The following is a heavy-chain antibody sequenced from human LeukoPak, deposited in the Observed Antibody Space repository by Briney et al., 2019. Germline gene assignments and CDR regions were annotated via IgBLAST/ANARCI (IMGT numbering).Heavy chain of an antibody. V-gene: IGHV5-51*01. CDR2: IYPGDSDT. CDR3: ARQGSGGYYYYYGMDV. J-gene: IGHJ6*02. CDR1: GYSFTSYW. D-gene: IGHD4-23*01. Sequence: GESLKISCAGSGYSFTSYWIGWVRQMPVKGLEWMGIIYPGDSDTRYSPSFQGQVTISADKSITTAYLQWSSLKASDTAMYYCARQGSGGYYYYYGMDVWGQGTTVTVSS.